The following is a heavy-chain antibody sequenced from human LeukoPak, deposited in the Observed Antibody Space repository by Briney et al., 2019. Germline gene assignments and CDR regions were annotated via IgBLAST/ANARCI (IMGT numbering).Heavy chain of an antibody. D-gene: IGHD5-12*01. CDR3: AKGGTDAYSGYDFFDY. V-gene: IGHV3-9*01. Sequence: GGSLRLSCAASGFTFDDYAMHWVRQAPGKGLEWVSGISWNSGSIGYADSVKGRFTISRDNAKNSLYLQMNSLRAEDTALYYCAKGGTDAYSGYDFFDYWGQETLVTVSS. CDR2: ISWNSGSI. J-gene: IGHJ4*02. CDR1: GFTFDDYA.